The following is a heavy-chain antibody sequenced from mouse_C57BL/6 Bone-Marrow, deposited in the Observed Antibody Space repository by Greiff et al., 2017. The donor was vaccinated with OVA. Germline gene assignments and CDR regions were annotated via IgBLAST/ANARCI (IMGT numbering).Heavy chain of an antibody. CDR3: ARAYYSITWFAY. Sequence: QVQLKQSGPELVKPGASVKISCKASGYSFTSYYIHWVKQRPGQGLEWIGWIYPGSGNTKYNEKFKGKATLTADTSSSTAYMQLSSLTSEDSAVYYCARAYYSITWFAYWGQGTLVTVSA. V-gene: IGHV1-66*01. CDR1: GYSFTSYY. D-gene: IGHD2-5*01. CDR2: IYPGSGNT. J-gene: IGHJ3*01.